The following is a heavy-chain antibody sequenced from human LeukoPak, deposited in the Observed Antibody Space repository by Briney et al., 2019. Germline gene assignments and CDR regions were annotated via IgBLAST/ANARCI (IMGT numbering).Heavy chain of an antibody. Sequence: PGGSLRLSCAASGFTFSSYSMNWVRQAPGKGLEWVSSISSSSSYIYYADSVKGRFTISRDNAKNSLYLQMNSLRAEDTAVYYCATSTLILRLIFDYWGQGTLVTVSS. V-gene: IGHV3-21*04. J-gene: IGHJ4*02. CDR1: GFTFSSYS. CDR2: ISSSSSYI. D-gene: IGHD4-17*01. CDR3: ATSTLILRLIFDY.